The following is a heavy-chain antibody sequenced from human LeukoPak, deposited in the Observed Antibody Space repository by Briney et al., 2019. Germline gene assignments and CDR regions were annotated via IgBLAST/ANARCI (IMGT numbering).Heavy chain of an antibody. D-gene: IGHD3-22*01. J-gene: IGHJ6*02. CDR1: GGSFSGYY. V-gene: IGHV4-34*01. CDR2: INHSGST. Sequence: PSETLSLTCAVYGGSFSGYYWSWIRQPPGKGLEWIGEINHSGSTNYNPSLKSRVTISVDTSKNQFSLKLSSVTAADTAVYYCARDRGSEYYYDSSGYHRDYYGMDVWGQGTTVTVSS. CDR3: ARDRGSEYYYDSSGYHRDYYGMDV.